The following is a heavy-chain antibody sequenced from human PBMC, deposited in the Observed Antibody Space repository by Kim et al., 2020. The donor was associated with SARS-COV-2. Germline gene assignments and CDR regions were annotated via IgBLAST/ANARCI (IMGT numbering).Heavy chain of an antibody. CDR2: GST. CDR3: ARGYGFDY. V-gene: IGHV4-59*09. Sequence: GSTTHTHALKRRVTVSLDTAKNQFSLKLSSVSAADTAVYYCARGYGFDYWGQGTLVTVAS. D-gene: IGHD3-10*01. J-gene: IGHJ4*02.